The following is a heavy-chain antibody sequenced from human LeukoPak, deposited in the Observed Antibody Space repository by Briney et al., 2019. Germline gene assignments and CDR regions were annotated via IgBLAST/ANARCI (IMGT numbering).Heavy chain of an antibody. J-gene: IGHJ4*02. CDR3: ARVCWNDVGWYCDY. D-gene: IGHD1-1*01. CDR1: GYTFTSYG. V-gene: IGHV1-18*01. CDR2: ISAYNGNT. Sequence: ASVKVSCKASGYTFTSYGISWVRQAPGQGLEWMGWISAYNGNTNYAQKLQGRVTMTTDTSTSTAYMELRSLRSDDAAVYYCARVCWNDVGWYCDYWGQGTLVTVSS.